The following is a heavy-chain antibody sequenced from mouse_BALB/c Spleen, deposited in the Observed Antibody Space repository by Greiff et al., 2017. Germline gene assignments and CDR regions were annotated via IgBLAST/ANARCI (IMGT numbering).Heavy chain of an antibody. D-gene: IGHD1-2*01. CDR1: GFTFSSYA. V-gene: IGHV5-6-5*01. CDR2: ISSGGST. CDR3: ARGLDILRL. Sequence: VQLKESGGGLVKPGGSLKLSCAASGFTFSSYAMSWVRQTPEKRLEWVASISSGGSTYYPDSVKGRFTISRDNARNILYLQMSSLRSEDTAMYYCARGLDILRLRGQGTTLTVSS. J-gene: IGHJ2*01.